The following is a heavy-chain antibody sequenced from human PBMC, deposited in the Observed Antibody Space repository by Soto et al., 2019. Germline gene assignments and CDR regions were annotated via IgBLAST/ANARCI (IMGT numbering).Heavy chain of an antibody. V-gene: IGHV4-34*01. J-gene: IGHJ4*02. CDR1: GGSFSGYY. Sequence: PSETLSLTCAVYGGSFSGYYWSWIRQPPGKGLEWIGEINHSGSTNYNPSLKSRVTISVDTSKNQFSLKLSSVTAADTAVYYCATRRPFDYWGQGTLVTVS. CDR3: ATRRPFDY. CDR2: INHSGST.